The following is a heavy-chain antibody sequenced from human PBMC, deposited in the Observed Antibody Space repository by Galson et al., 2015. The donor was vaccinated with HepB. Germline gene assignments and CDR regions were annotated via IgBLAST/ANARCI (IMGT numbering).Heavy chain of an antibody. V-gene: IGHV1-69*06. CDR2: IIPIFGTA. D-gene: IGHD5-18*01. CDR3: ARGGADSYGVSDY. CDR1: GGTFSSYA. J-gene: IGHJ4*02. Sequence: SVKVSCKASGGTFSSYAISWVRQAPGQGLEWMGGIIPIFGTANYAQKFQGRVTITADKSTSTAYMELSSLRSEDTAVYYCARGGADSYGVSDYWGQGTLVTVSS.